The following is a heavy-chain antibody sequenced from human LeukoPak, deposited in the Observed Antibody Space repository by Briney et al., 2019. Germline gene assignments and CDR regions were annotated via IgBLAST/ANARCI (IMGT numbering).Heavy chain of an antibody. D-gene: IGHD3-22*01. CDR2: ISGSGGST. V-gene: IGHV3-23*01. Sequence: GGSLRLSCAASGFTFGSYAMGWVRQAPGKGLEWVSAISGSGGSTYYADSVKGRFTISRDNSKNTLYLQMNSLRAEDTAVYYCAKEGGGITYYYDSSGYYPDAFDIWGQGTMVTVSS. CDR3: AKEGGGITYYYDSSGYYPDAFDI. J-gene: IGHJ3*02. CDR1: GFTFGSYA.